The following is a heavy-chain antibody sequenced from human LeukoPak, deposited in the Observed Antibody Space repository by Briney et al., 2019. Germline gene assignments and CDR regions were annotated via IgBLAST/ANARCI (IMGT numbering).Heavy chain of an antibody. D-gene: IGHD6-13*01. CDR1: GGSISSSSYY. J-gene: IGHJ4*02. V-gene: IGHV4-31*03. CDR3: ATYSSSWRTYYFDY. CDR2: IYYSGST. Sequence: SETLSLTCTVSGGSISSSSYYWSWIRQHPGEGLEWIGYIYYSGSTYHNPSLKSRLTISMDRSRNQFSLKLSSVTAADTAVYYCATYSSSWRTYYFDYWGQGALVTVSS.